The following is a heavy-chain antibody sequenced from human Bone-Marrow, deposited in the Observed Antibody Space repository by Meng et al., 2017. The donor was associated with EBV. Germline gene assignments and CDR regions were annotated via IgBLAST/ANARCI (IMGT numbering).Heavy chain of an antibody. CDR3: VGAHYGDSSGYYYAY. J-gene: IGHJ4*02. CDR1: GGSISSSNW. V-gene: IGHV4-4*02. CDR2: IYHSGST. Sequence: QVLLQGSGPGLVKPSGTLSRTCAGSGGSISSSNWWSWVRQPPGKGLEWIGEIYHSGSTNYNPSLKSRVTISVDKSKNQFSLKLSSVTAADTAVYYCVGAHYGDSSGYYYAYWGQGTLVTVSS. D-gene: IGHD3-22*01.